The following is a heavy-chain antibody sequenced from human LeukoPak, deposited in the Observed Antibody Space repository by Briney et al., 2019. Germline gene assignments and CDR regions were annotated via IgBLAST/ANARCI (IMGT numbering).Heavy chain of an antibody. V-gene: IGHV3-30-3*01. D-gene: IGHD5-18*01. J-gene: IGHJ4*02. CDR3: ARTARGGV. Sequence: GRSLRLSCAASGFTFSSYAMHWVRQAPGKGLEWVAVISYDGSNKYYADSVKGRFTISRDNSKNTLYLQMNSLRAEDTAVYYCARTARGGVWGQGTLVTVSS. CDR1: GFTFSSYA. CDR2: ISYDGSNK.